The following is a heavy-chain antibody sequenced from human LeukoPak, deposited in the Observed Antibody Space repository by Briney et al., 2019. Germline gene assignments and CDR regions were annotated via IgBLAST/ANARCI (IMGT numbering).Heavy chain of an antibody. D-gene: IGHD1-7*01. J-gene: IGHJ4*02. CDR2: INPIIGST. CDR3: ARGAGTTSIYYFDY. Sequence: GASVKVSCKASGYSFTSYYIHWVRQAPGQGLEWIGIINPIIGSTTYPQRFQGRVTMTRDMSTSTVYMELSSLRSEDTAVYYCARGAGTTSIYYFDYWGQGTQVTVSS. V-gene: IGHV1-46*01. CDR1: GYSFTSYY.